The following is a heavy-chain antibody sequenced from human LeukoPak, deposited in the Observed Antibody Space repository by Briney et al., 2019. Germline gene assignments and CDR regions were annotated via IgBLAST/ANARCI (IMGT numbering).Heavy chain of an antibody. D-gene: IGHD1-26*01. CDR2: ISAYNGNT. J-gene: IGHJ5*02. CDR1: GYTFTNYI. CDR3: ARGGNYFRFDP. Sequence: ASVKVSCKASGYTFTNYIISWVRQAPGQGLEWMGWISAYNGNTNYAQKLQGRVTMTTDTSTATAYMELRSLRSDDTAVYYCARGGNYFRFDPWGQVTLVTVSS. V-gene: IGHV1-18*01.